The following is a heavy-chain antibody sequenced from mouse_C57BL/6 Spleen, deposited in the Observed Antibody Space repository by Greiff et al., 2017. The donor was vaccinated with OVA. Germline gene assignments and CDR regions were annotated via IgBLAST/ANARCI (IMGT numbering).Heavy chain of an antibody. V-gene: IGHV6-3*01. J-gene: IGHJ2*01. CDR3: TGLTTTDY. Sequence: EVKVEESGGGLVQPGGSMKLSCVASGFTFSNYWMNWVRQSPEKGLEWVAQIRLKSDNHATHYAESVKGRFTISRDDSKSSVYLQMNNLRAEDTGIYYCTGLTTTDYWGQGTTLTVSS. CDR2: IRLKSDNHAT. CDR1: GFTFSNYW. D-gene: IGHD2-4*01.